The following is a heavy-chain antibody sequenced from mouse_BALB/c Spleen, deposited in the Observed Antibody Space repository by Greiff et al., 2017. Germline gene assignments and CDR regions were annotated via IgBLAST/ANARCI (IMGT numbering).Heavy chain of an antibody. CDR3: ARRDYYGSPLHYAMDY. Sequence: EVQVVESGGGLVQPGGSRKLSCAASGFTFSSFGMHWVRQAPEKGLEWVAYISSGSSTIYYADTVKGRFTISRDNPKNTLFLQMTSLRSEDTAMYYCARRDYYGSPLHYAMDYWGQGTSVTVSS. J-gene: IGHJ4*01. D-gene: IGHD1-1*01. V-gene: IGHV5-17*02. CDR1: GFTFSSFG. CDR2: ISSGSSTI.